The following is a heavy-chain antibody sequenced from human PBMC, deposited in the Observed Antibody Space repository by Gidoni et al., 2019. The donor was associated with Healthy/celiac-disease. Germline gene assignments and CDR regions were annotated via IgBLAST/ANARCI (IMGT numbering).Heavy chain of an antibody. CDR1: GYSFTSYW. CDR3: ARHEGAEQWLATADY. CDR2: IYPGDSDT. J-gene: IGHJ4*02. D-gene: IGHD6-19*01. Sequence: EVQLVQSGAEVKKPGESLKISCKGSGYSFTSYWLGWVRQMPGKGLEWMGIIYPGDSDTRYSPTFQGQVTISADKSISTAYLQWSSLKASDTAMYYCARHEGAEQWLATADYWGQGTLVTVSS. V-gene: IGHV5-51*01.